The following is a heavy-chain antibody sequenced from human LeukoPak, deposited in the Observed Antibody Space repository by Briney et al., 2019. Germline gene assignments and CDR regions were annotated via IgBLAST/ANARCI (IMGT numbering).Heavy chain of an antibody. CDR1: GGSISNNNYY. CDR2: IYYSGRP. D-gene: IGHD1-1*01. CDR3: ATWRTAKTGFDY. Sequence: SETLSLTCTVSGGSISNNNYYWAWIRQPPGKGLEFIGSIYYSGRPYYNPSLKSRVTISVDTSKNQFSLRLSSVTAADTAVYYCATWRTAKTGFDYWGQGTLVTVSS. J-gene: IGHJ4*02. V-gene: IGHV4-39*01.